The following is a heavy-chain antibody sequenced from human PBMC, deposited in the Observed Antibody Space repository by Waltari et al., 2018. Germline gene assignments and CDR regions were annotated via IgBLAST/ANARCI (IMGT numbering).Heavy chain of an antibody. J-gene: IGHJ3*02. V-gene: IGHV3-53*02. Sequence: EVQLVETGGGLIQPGGSLRLSCAASGLTVTSNYMSWVSQAPGKGLEWVSVIHSGGNSYYADSVKGRFTISIDNSNNMVYLQMNSLRVEDTAVYYCARGLGHYGTGWIMWGQGTMVTVSS. CDR3: ARGLGHYGTGWIM. D-gene: IGHD3-10*01. CDR2: IHSGGNS. CDR1: GLTVTSNY.